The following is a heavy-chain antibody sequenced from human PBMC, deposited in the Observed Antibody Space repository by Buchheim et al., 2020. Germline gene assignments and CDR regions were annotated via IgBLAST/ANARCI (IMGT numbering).Heavy chain of an antibody. D-gene: IGHD3-10*01. J-gene: IGHJ4*02. Sequence: EVQLVESGGGLVQPGGSLRLSCAASGFTFSSYWMSWVRQAPGKGLEWVANIKQDGSEKYYVDSVKGRFTISRDNAKNSLYLQMNSLRAEDTAVYYCARARSVGFRDPAPYYFDYWGQGTL. CDR3: ARARSVGFRDPAPYYFDY. CDR2: IKQDGSEK. CDR1: GFTFSSYW. V-gene: IGHV3-7*01.